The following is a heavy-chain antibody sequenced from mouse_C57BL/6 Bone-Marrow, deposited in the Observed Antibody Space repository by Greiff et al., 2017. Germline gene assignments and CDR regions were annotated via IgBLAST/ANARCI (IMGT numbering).Heavy chain of an antibody. CDR1: GFTFSSYA. CDR2: ISAGGSYT. D-gene: IGHD2-5*01. Sequence: EVQGVESGGGLVKPGASLKLSCAASGFTFSSYAMSWVRQTPEKRLEWVATISAGGSYTYYPDNVKGRFTFSRDNAKNNLYLQMSHLKSEDTAMYYCARKIYYSNSYFDYWGQGTTLTVSS. CDR3: ARKIYYSNSYFDY. J-gene: IGHJ2*01. V-gene: IGHV5-4*01.